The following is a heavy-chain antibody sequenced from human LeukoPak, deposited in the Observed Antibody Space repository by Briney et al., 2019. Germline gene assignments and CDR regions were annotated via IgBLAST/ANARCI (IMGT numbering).Heavy chain of an antibody. CDR1: GYTFTGYG. CDR2: ISAYNGNT. J-gene: IGHJ4*02. Sequence: GASVKVSCKASGYTFTGYGISWVRQAPGQGLEWMGWISAYNGNTNYAQKLQGRVTMTTDTSTSTAYMELRSLRSDDTAVYYCARVAGIAAAGTSLPFDYWGQGTLVTVSS. D-gene: IGHD6-13*01. V-gene: IGHV1-18*01. CDR3: ARVAGIAAAGTSLPFDY.